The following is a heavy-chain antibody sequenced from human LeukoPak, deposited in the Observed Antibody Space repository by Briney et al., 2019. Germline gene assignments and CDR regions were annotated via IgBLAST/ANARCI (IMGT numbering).Heavy chain of an antibody. CDR1: GFTFSDYY. CDR3: ARSRRMYSSSSAYFYGMDV. D-gene: IGHD6-6*01. V-gene: IGHV3-11*01. Sequence: GGSLRLSCAASGFTFSDYYMSWIRQAPGKGLEWVSYISSSGSTIYYADSVKGRFTISRDNAKNSLYLQMNSLRAEDTAVYYCARSRRMYSSSSAYFYGMDVWGQGTTVTVSS. J-gene: IGHJ6*02. CDR2: ISSSGSTI.